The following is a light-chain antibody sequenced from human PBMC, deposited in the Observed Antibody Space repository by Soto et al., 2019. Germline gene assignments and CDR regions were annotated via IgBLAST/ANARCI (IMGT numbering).Light chain of an antibody. Sequence: EIVMTQSPVTLSVSPGERATLSCRAGQSVSSNLAWYQQKPGQAPRLLIYGASTRATGIPARFSGSASGTDFTLTINRLEPEDFAVYYCQLYGISPHFGQGTRLEIK. CDR2: GAS. CDR1: QSVSSN. CDR3: QLYGISPH. J-gene: IGKJ5*01. V-gene: IGKV3-15*01.